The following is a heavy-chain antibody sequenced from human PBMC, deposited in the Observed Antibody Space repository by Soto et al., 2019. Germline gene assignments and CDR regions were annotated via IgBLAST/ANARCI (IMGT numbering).Heavy chain of an antibody. CDR3: AMTIPSSEYYYYAMDV. Sequence: ASVKVSCKASGYTFSRHAIHWVRQAPGQRPEGVGWVITGHANTRYSQKFQGRATITWDTFATTAYMELSSLRSEDTSVYYCAMTIPSSEYYYYAMDVWG. CDR2: VITGHANT. V-gene: IGHV1-3*04. J-gene: IGHJ6*02. CDR1: GYTFSRHA. D-gene: IGHD3-3*01.